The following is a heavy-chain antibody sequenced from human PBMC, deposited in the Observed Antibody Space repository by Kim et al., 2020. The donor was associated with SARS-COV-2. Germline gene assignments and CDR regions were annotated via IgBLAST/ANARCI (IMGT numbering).Heavy chain of an antibody. Sequence: GKGRLTISRDNAKNSLYLQMNSLRAEDTAVYYCASRGVPAYYYYGMDVWGQGTTVTVSS. CDR3: ASRGVPAYYYYGMDV. D-gene: IGHD2-2*01. V-gene: IGHV3-11*06. J-gene: IGHJ6*02.